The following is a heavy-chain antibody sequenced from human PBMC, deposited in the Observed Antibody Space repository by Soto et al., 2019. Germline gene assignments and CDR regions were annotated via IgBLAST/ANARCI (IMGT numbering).Heavy chain of an antibody. V-gene: IGHV1-2*04. CDR2: IKPNSGGT. CDR1: GYTFTGYY. D-gene: IGHD6-6*01. CDR3: ARSLYSSSSLPLDY. Sequence: ASVKVSCKASGYTFTGYYMHWVRQAPGQGLEWMGWIKPNSGGTNYAQKFQGWVTMTRDTSISTAYMELSRLRSDDTAVYYCARSLYSSSSLPLDYWGQGTLVTVSS. J-gene: IGHJ4*02.